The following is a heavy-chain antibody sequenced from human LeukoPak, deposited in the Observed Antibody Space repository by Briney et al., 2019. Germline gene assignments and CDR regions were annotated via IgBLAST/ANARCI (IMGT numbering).Heavy chain of an antibody. CDR3: AKDSPRDDYVRGSYRYSRRGLDI. CDR1: GYEFSSYG. V-gene: IGHV1-18*01. Sequence: ASVNVSCKASGYEFSSYGISWVRQAPGQGLEWMGWISAYNGKTKYAEKFQGRLTMTTETSTSTAYIELRSLTSADTAVYYCAKDSPRDDYVRGSYRYSRRGLDIWGQGTLVTASS. D-gene: IGHD3-16*02. J-gene: IGHJ3*02. CDR2: ISAYNGKT.